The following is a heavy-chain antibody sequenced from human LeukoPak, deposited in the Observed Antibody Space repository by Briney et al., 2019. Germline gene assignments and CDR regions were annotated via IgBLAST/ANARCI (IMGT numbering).Heavy chain of an antibody. D-gene: IGHD3-10*01. J-gene: IGHJ6*03. CDR1: GGSISSYY. Sequence: PSETLSLTCTVSGGSISSYYWSWIRQPAGKGLEWIGRIYTSGSTNYNPSLKSRVTMSVDTSKNQLSLNLSSVTAADTAVYYCARGAMVRGVDYYYMDVWGKGTTVTVSS. CDR2: IYTSGST. V-gene: IGHV4-4*07. CDR3: ARGAMVRGVDYYYMDV.